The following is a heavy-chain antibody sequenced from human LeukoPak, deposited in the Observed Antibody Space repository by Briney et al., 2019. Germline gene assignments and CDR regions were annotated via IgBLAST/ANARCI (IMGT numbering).Heavy chain of an antibody. D-gene: IGHD3-22*01. V-gene: IGHV3-30-3*01. CDR1: GFTFSSYA. J-gene: IGHJ4*02. CDR2: ISYDGSNK. Sequence: GGSLRLSCAASGFTFSSYAMHWVRQVPGKGLEWVAVISYDGSNKYYADSVKGRFTISRDNSKNTLYLQMNSLRAEDTAVYYCARDSADRYDSSGYYPLDYWGQGTLVTVSS. CDR3: ARDSADRYDSSGYYPLDY.